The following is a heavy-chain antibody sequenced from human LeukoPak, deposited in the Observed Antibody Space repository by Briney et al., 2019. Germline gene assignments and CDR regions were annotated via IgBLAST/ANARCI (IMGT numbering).Heavy chain of an antibody. CDR2: ITPFIDKA. CDR3: ARGSVTTSEFDS. V-gene: IGHV1-69*04. J-gene: IGHJ4*02. CDR1: GDTFSTYA. D-gene: IGHD4-17*01. Sequence: SVKVSCKASGDTFSTYAINWIRQAPGQGLEWMGRITPFIDKAIYSREFPGRVTITADKSTSTAYMELSSLRLEDTAVFFCARGSVTTSEFDSWGQGTLVIVSS.